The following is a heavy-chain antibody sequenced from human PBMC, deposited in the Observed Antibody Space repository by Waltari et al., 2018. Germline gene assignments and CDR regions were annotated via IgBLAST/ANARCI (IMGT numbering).Heavy chain of an antibody. CDR2: IIPIFGTA. V-gene: IGHV1-69*13. CDR3: AGGGHSGSFAAPRVP. Sequence: QVQLVQSGAAVKKPGSSVQVSCKASGGTFSSYAIRWVRQTPGQGLEWMGRIIPIFGTANYAQKFQGRVTITADNSTSTSYMELSSLRSEDTAVYYCAGGGHSGSFAAPRVPWGQGTLVTVSS. CDR1: GGTFSSYA. J-gene: IGHJ5*02. D-gene: IGHD1-26*01.